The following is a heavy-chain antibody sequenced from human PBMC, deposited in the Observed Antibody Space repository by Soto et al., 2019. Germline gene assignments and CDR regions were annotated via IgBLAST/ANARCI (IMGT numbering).Heavy chain of an antibody. D-gene: IGHD6-13*01. CDR1: GGSFSGYY. CDR3: ARAGYSSGWYGSGWYFDL. Sequence: QVQLQQWGAGLLKPSETLSLTCAVYGGSFSGYYWSWIRQPPGKGLEWIGEINHSGSTNYNPSLTRRVTISADTSKNQFSRMLSSVTAADTAVYYCARAGYSSGWYGSGWYFDLWGRGTLVTVSS. J-gene: IGHJ2*01. V-gene: IGHV4-34*01. CDR2: INHSGST.